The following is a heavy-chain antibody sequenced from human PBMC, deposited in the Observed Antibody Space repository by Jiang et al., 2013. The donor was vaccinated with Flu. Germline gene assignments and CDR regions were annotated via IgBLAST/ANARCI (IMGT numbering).Heavy chain of an antibody. Sequence: QLLESGGGLVQPGGSLRLSCAASGFIFSSYSLNWVRQAPGKGLEWVSYISSSSSTIFYADSVKGRFTISRDSARNSLYLQMNSLRAEDTAVYYCARVEGYSDNRAHYYYGMDVWGQGTTVTVSS. CDR2: ISSSSSTI. D-gene: IGHD4-17*01. CDR3: ARVEGYSDNRAHYYYGMDV. CDR1: GFIFSSYS. V-gene: IGHV3-48*01. J-gene: IGHJ6*02.